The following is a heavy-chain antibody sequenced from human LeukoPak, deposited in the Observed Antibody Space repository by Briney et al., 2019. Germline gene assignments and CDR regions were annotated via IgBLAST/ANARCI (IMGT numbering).Heavy chain of an antibody. CDR2: IVVGSGNT. J-gene: IGHJ4*02. CDR3: AVDVIYESD. D-gene: IGHD2/OR15-2a*01. V-gene: IGHV1-58*01. Sequence: SVKISCKASGFTFSNSAVQWVRQARGQRLEWIGWIVVGSGNTNYAQKFQERVTITRDMSTSTAYMELSSLRSEDTAVYYCAVDVIYESDWGQGTLVTVSS. CDR1: GFTFSNSA.